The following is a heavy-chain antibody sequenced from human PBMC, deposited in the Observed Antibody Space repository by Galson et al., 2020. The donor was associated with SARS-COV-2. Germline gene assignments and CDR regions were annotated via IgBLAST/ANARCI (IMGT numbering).Heavy chain of an antibody. Sequence: AISGSGDSTYYADSVKGRFTISRDNSKNTLFLQMNSLRAEDTAVYYCAKDKRALLDAFDIWGQGTMVTVSS. V-gene: IGHV3-23*01. J-gene: IGHJ3*02. D-gene: IGHD1-26*01. CDR3: AKDKRALLDAFDI. CDR2: ISGSGDST.